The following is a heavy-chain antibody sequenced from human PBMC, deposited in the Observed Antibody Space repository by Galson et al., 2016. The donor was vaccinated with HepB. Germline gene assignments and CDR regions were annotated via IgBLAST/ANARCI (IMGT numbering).Heavy chain of an antibody. V-gene: IGHV3-74*01. CDR2: IKSDGTYR. J-gene: IGHJ4*02. CDR1: GFTFSSYW. CDR3: VRDDQSYGLDY. D-gene: IGHD2-21*01. Sequence: SLRLSCAASGFTFSSYWMHWVRQAPGKGPVCVSRIKSDGTYRDYAGSVEGRFTISRDNAKNTLYLQMNSLRAEDTAVYYCVRDDQSYGLDYWGQGTLVTVSS.